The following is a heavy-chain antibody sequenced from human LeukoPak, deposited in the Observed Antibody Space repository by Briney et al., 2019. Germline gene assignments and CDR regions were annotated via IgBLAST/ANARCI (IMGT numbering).Heavy chain of an antibody. D-gene: IGHD3-10*01. CDR1: GFTFDDYA. V-gene: IGHV3-9*01. J-gene: IGHJ3*02. CDR3: ASFLREERYYYGSGRWAQAFDI. Sequence: GGSLRLSCAASGFTFDDYAMHWVRQAPGKGLEWVSGISWNSGSIGYADSVKGRFTISRDNAKNSLYLQMNSQRAEDTALYYCASFLREERYYYGSGRWAQAFDIWGQGTMVTVSS. CDR2: ISWNSGSI.